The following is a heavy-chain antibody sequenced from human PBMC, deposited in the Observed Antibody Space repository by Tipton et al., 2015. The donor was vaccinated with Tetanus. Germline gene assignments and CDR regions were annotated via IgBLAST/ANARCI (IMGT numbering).Heavy chain of an antibody. V-gene: IGHV4-34*01. CDR1: GVSVRSYY. CDR2: VIYEGTS. Sequence: TLSLTCTVSGVSVRSYYWSWIRQSPDKGLEWLGVVIYEGTSYYNPSLNSRVKISLDTSMNQVSLTLTSVTAADTALYYCARGVPYSTTMGSDWFDPWGQGTLVTVSS. J-gene: IGHJ5*02. CDR3: ARGVPYSTTMGSDWFDP. D-gene: IGHD2-2*01.